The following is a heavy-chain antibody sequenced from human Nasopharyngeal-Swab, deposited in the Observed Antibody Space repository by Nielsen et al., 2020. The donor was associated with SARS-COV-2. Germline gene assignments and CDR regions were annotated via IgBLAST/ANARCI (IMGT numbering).Heavy chain of an antibody. Sequence: GGSLRLSCAASGFTFDTYAMSWVRQAPGKGLDWASSISGSGHGHITYYADSVKGRFTISRDNSKSTLYLQMNGLRAEDTAIYYCAKRKVYGAGTFDYWGQGILVTVSS. CDR3: AKRKVYGAGTFDY. D-gene: IGHD3-10*01. CDR2: ISGSGHGHIT. J-gene: IGHJ4*02. CDR1: GFTFDTYA. V-gene: IGHV3-23*01.